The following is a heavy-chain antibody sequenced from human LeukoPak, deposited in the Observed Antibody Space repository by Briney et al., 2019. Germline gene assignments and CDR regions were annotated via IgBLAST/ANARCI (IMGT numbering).Heavy chain of an antibody. CDR2: ISSSSSYI. CDR1: GFTFSSYS. CDR3: ARDHGAAAGRVDYFDY. J-gene: IGHJ4*02. Sequence: GGSLRLSCAASGFTFSSYSMNWVRQAPGKGLEWVSSISSSSSYIYYADSVKGRFTISRDKAKNSLYLQMNSLRAEDTAVYYCARDHGAAAGRVDYFDYWGQGTLVSVSS. V-gene: IGHV3-21*01. D-gene: IGHD6-13*01.